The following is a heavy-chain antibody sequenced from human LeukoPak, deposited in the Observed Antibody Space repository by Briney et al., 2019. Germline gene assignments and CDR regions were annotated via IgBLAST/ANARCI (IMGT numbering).Heavy chain of an antibody. CDR2: ITASGDST. V-gene: IGHV3-23*01. CDR3: ARRDIVVVVSASDY. J-gene: IGHJ4*02. D-gene: IGHD2-15*01. CDR1: GFPFSDYD. Sequence: PGGTLRLSCAASGFPFSDYDMIWVRQPPGKGLEWVSGITASGDSTFYGDSVKGRFTMSRDNSRNTVYLQMNSLRVDDTAVYYCARRDIVVVVSASDYWGQGTLVTVSS.